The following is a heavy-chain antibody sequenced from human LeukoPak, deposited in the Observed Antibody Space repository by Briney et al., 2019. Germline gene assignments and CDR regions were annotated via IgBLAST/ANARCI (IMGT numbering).Heavy chain of an antibody. Sequence: SETLSLTCTVSGGSISSYFGSWIRQPPGKGLEWIGNIYYSGSTNYNPSLKSRVTISVDTSKNQFSLKMTSVTAADTAVYYCARGARWSDYWDQGTLVTVSS. CDR1: GGSISSYF. CDR2: IYYSGST. J-gene: IGHJ4*02. V-gene: IGHV4-59*01. D-gene: IGHD4-23*01. CDR3: ARGARWSDY.